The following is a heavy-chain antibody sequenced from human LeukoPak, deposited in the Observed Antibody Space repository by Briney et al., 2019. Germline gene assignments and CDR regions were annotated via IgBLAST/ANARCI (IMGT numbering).Heavy chain of an antibody. CDR3: AKDFQTWIQLWDDAFDI. Sequence: GGSLGLSCAASGFTFSSYSMHWVRQAPGKGLEWVAFIRYDGSNKYYADSVKGRFTISRDNSKNTLYLQMNSLRAEDTAVYYCAKDFQTWIQLWDDAFDIWGQGTMVTVSS. CDR2: IRYDGSNK. J-gene: IGHJ3*02. D-gene: IGHD5-18*01. CDR1: GFTFSSYS. V-gene: IGHV3-30*02.